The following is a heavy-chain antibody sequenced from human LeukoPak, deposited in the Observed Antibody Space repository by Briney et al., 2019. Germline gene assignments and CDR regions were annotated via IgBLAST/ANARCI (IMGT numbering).Heavy chain of an antibody. D-gene: IGHD3-16*02. J-gene: IGHJ6*02. CDR3: ARRYRYGMDV. Sequence: VASVKVSCKASGYTFIAYYIHWVRQALGQGLEWMGWIDPITGDTTYAQKFQGWVTMTRDTSISTAYMEVRSLKSDDTAVYYCARRYRYGMDVWGQGTTVTVSS. V-gene: IGHV1-2*04. CDR1: GYTFIAYY. CDR2: IDPITGDT.